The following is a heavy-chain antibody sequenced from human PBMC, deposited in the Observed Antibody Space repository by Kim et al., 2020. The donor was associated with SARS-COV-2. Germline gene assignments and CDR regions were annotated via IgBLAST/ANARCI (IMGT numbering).Heavy chain of an antibody. J-gene: IGHJ4*02. D-gene: IGHD7-27*01. V-gene: IGHV3-23*01. CDR3: AKGPWGTPLGFDY. Sequence: YADSVKGRFTISRDNSKNTLYLQMNSLRAEDTAVYYCAKGPWGTPLGFDYWGQGTLVTVSS.